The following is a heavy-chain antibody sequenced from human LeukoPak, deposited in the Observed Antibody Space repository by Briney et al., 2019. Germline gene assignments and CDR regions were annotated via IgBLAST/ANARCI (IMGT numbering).Heavy chain of an antibody. Sequence: ASVKVSCKASGYTFTDYYMHWVRQAPGQGLEWMGWINPNSGGTNYAQKFQGRITMTRDTSISTAYMELSRLRSDDTAVYYCARASYYYGSSGYPGYYFDYWGQGTLVTVSS. J-gene: IGHJ4*02. CDR1: GYTFTDYY. CDR2: INPNSGGT. CDR3: ARASYYYGSSGYPGYYFDY. D-gene: IGHD3-22*01. V-gene: IGHV1-2*02.